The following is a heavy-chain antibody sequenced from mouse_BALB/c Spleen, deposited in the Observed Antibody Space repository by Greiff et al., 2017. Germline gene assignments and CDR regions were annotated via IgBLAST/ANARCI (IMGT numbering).Heavy chain of an antibody. J-gene: IGHJ3*01. CDR3: ARGYYFCNYTWFAG. CDR1: GFTFSSYA. CDR2: ISSVGSYT. Sequence: VESGGGLVKPGGSLKLSCAASGFTFSSYAMSWVRQSPEKRLEWVAEISSVGSYTNYPDTVTGRFTISRDNAKNTLYLEMSSLRSEDTTMYYCARGYYFCNYTWFAGGGQGTLVTVAA. V-gene: IGHV5-9-4*01. D-gene: IGHD2-1*01.